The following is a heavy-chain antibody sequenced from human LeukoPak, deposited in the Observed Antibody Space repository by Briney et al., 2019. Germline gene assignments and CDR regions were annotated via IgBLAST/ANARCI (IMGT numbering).Heavy chain of an antibody. CDR2: IYYSGST. D-gene: IGHD3-10*01. J-gene: IGHJ4*02. CDR1: GGSISSYY. CDR3: ARARWFGHFDY. V-gene: IGHV4-59*01. Sequence: SETLSLTCTVSGGSISSYYWSWIRQPPGKGLEWIGYIYYSGSTNYNPSLKSRVTISVDTSKNQFSLKLSSVTAADTAVYYCARARWFGHFDYWGQGTLVTVSS.